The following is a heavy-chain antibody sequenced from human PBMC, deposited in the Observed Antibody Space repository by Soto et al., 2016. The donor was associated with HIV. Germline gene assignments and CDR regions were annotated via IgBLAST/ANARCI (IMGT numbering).Heavy chain of an antibody. CDR3: ARDRGGGLLRYFDY. V-gene: IGHV3-66*01. J-gene: IGHJ4*02. CDR2: IYSGGTT. Sequence: EVQLVESGGGLVQPGGSLRLSCAASGFTVNSNYLNWVRQAPGKGLEWVSLIYSGGTTYYADSVKGRFIISKDNSKNTLYLQMNSLRAEDAAVYYCARDRGGGLLRYFDYWGQGNPGHRLL. D-gene: IGHD2-15*01. CDR1: GFTVNSNY.